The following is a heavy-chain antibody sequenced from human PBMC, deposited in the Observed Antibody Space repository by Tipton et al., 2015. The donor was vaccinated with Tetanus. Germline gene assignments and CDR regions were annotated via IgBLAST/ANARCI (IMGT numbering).Heavy chain of an antibody. D-gene: IGHD3-16*01. CDR1: GGSITSYY. J-gene: IGHJ4*02. CDR2: IYSSGRT. Sequence: LRLSCSVSGGSITSYYWSWIWQPPGKGLEWIGYIYSSGRTNFNPSYNPSLKSRLIISADTSKNQVSLQVSSVTAADTALYYCARAGETPLWGAFNSWGQGALVTVS. CDR3: ARAGETPLWGAFNS. V-gene: IGHV4-59*12.